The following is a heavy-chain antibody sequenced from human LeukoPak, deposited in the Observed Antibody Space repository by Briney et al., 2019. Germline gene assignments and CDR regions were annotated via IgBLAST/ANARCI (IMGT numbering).Heavy chain of an antibody. CDR3: ARGGGLYCSSTSCYVAY. CDR1: GFTFSSYW. CDR2: INSDGSST. D-gene: IGHD2-2*01. J-gene: IGHJ4*02. Sequence: GGSLRLSCAASGFTFSSYWMHWVRQAPGKGLVWVSRINSDGSSTSYADSVKGRFTISRDNAKNTLYLQMNSLRAEDTAVYYCARGGGLYCSSTSCYVAYWGQGTLVTVSS. V-gene: IGHV3-74*01.